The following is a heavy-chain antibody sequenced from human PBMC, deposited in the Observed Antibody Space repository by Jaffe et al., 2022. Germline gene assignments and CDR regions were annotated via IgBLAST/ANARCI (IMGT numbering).Heavy chain of an antibody. D-gene: IGHD2-15*01. V-gene: IGHV1-3*01. Sequence: QVQLVQSGAEVKKPGASVKVSCKASGYTFTSYAMHWVRQAPGQRLEWMGWINAGNGNTKYSQKFQGRVTITRDTSASTAYMELSSLRSEDTAVYYCASMGVRGEYCSGGSCYSVLRPVNAFDIWGQGTMVTVSS. CDR1: GYTFTSYA. CDR2: INAGNGNT. CDR3: ASMGVRGEYCSGGSCYSVLRPVNAFDI. J-gene: IGHJ3*02.